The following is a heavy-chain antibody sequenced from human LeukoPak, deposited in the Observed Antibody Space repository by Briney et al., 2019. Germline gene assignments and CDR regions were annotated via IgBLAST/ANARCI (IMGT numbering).Heavy chain of an antibody. Sequence: GGSLRLSCAASTFTFSSYEMNWVRQAPGKGLEWISYISRSGSTIYYADSVKGRFTISRDNAKNSLYLQMNGLRAEDTAVYYCASGYDLPYWGQGTLVTVSS. J-gene: IGHJ4*02. V-gene: IGHV3-48*03. D-gene: IGHD5-12*01. CDR2: ISRSGSTI. CDR1: TFTFSSYE. CDR3: ASGYDLPY.